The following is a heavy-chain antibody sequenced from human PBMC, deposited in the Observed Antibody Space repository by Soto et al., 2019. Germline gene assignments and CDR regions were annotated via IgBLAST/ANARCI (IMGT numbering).Heavy chain of an antibody. D-gene: IGHD4-17*01. CDR2: IYHSGST. J-gene: IGHJ6*02. Sequence: SETLSLTCTVSGGSISSTTYYWGWMRQPPGKGLEWIGEIYHSGSTNYNPSLKSRVTISVDTSKNQFSLKLSSVTAADTAVYYCAKTTVTTNYYGMDVWGQGTTVTVSS. V-gene: IGHV4-39*07. CDR3: AKTTVTTNYYGMDV. CDR1: GGSISSTTYY.